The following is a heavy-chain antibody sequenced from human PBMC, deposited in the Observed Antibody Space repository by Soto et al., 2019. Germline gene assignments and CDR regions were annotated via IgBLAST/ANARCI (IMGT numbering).Heavy chain of an antibody. Sequence: QVQLVQSGAEEKKPGASVKVSCKASGYTFTSYAMHWVRQAPGQRLEWMGWINAGNGNTKYSQKFQGRVTITRDTSASTAYMELSSLRSEDTAVYYCAATTPFFYTRRYYYGMDVWGQGTTVTVSS. V-gene: IGHV1-3*05. J-gene: IGHJ6*02. CDR1: GYTFTSYA. CDR2: INAGNGNT. D-gene: IGHD2-2*02. CDR3: AATTPFFYTRRYYYGMDV.